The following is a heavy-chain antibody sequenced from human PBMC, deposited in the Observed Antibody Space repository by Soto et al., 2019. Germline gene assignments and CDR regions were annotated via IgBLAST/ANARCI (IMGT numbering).Heavy chain of an antibody. CDR1: GGSISSGGYY. J-gene: IGHJ5*02. Sequence: QVQLQESGPGLVKPSQTLSLTCTVSGGSISSGGYYWSWIRHHPGKGLEWIGYIYYSGSTYYNPSLKSRVTISVDTSKNQFSLKLSSVTAADTAVYYCARDQRSWYNWFDPWGQGTLVTVSS. D-gene: IGHD6-13*01. V-gene: IGHV4-31*03. CDR3: ARDQRSWYNWFDP. CDR2: IYYSGST.